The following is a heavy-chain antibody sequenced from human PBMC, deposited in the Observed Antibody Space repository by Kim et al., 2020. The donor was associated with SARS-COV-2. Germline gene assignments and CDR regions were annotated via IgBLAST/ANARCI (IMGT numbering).Heavy chain of an antibody. CDR1: GFTFSSYG. CDR3: ARDYYGWYFDL. Sequence: LSLTCAASGFTFSSYGMHWVRQAPGKGLEWVAVISYDGSNKYYADSVKGRFTISRDNSKNTLYLQMNSLRAEDTAVYYCARDYYGWYFDLWGRGTLV. J-gene: IGHJ2*01. D-gene: IGHD3-10*01. CDR2: ISYDGSNK. V-gene: IGHV3-33*05.